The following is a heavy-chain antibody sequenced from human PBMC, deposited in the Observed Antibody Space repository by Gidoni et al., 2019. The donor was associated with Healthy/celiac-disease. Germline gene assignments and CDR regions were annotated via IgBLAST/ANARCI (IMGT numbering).Heavy chain of an antibody. V-gene: IGHV1-58*01. J-gene: IGHJ5*02. D-gene: IGHD3-10*01. CDR3: AAGTRVGVLWFGELSTGFDP. CDR1: GFTFTSSA. Sequence: QMQLVQSGPEVKKPGTSVKVSCKASGFTFTSSAVPWVRQARGQRLEWIGWIVVGSGNTNYAQKFQERVTITRDMATSTAYMELSSLRSEDTAVYYCAAGTRVGVLWFGELSTGFDPWGQGTLVTVSS. CDR2: IVVGSGNT.